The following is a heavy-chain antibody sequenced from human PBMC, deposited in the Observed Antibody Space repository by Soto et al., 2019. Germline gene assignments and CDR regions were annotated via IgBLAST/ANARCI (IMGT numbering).Heavy chain of an antibody. CDR3: ARELVEYYYYYYMDV. D-gene: IGHD3-9*01. J-gene: IGHJ6*03. V-gene: IGHV3-30*04. Sequence: GGSLRLSCAASGFTFSSYAMHWVRQAPGKGLEWVAVISYDGSNKYYADSVKGRFTISRDNSKNTLYLQRNSLRAEDTAVYYCARELVEYYYYYYMDVWGKGTTVTVSS. CDR1: GFTFSSYA. CDR2: ISYDGSNK.